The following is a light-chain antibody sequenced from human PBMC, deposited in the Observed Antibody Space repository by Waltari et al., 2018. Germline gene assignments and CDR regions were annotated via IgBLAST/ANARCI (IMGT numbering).Light chain of an antibody. CDR2: SDT. CDR1: RSNIGGNP. Sequence: QSVVTQQPSASGTPGQRVTIPCSGSRSNIGGNPVSWYQQFPGAAPNLLIYSDTQRPSGVPDRFSGSKSGTSAYLAINGLQSEDEADYFCAAWEDRLNGVVFGGGTKVTVL. J-gene: IGLJ2*01. CDR3: AAWEDRLNGVV. V-gene: IGLV1-44*01.